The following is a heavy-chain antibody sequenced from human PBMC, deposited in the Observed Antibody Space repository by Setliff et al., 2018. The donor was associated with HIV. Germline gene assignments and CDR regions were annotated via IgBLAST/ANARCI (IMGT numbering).Heavy chain of an antibody. D-gene: IGHD2-2*01. CDR1: GGSISSHY. Sequence: SETLSLTCTVSGGSISSHYWSWIRQPPGKGLEWIGEIYHTGSTNYNPSLKNRVTISVDKSKNQFSLKLTSVTAADTAVYYCARGHCSGTNCYGVDYYGMDVWGQGTTVTVSS. CDR2: IYHTGST. CDR3: ARGHCSGTNCYGVDYYGMDV. J-gene: IGHJ6*02. V-gene: IGHV4-59*11.